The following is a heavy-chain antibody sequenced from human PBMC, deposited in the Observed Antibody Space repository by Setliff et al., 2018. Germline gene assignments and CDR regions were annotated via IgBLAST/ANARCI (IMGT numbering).Heavy chain of an antibody. V-gene: IGHV4-39*01. CDR3: AREEYGSGSYFSHLYYFDY. CDR2: IYYSGST. D-gene: IGHD1-26*01. CDR1: GGSISSSSYY. Sequence: PSETLSLTCTVSGGSISSSSYYWGWIRQPPGKGLEWIGSIYYSGSTYYNPSLKSRVTISVDTSKNQFSLKLSSVTAADTAVYYCAREEYGSGSYFSHLYYFDYWGQGTLVTVSS. J-gene: IGHJ4*02.